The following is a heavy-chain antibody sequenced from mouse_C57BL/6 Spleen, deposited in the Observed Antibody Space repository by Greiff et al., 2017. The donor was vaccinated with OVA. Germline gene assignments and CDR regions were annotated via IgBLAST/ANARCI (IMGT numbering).Heavy chain of an antibody. CDR1: GFTFSSYA. D-gene: IGHD2-1*01. V-gene: IGHV5-9-1*02. CDR3: TRGNYPYYYAMDY. Sequence: DVQLVESGAGLVKPGGSLKLSCAASGFTFSSYAMSWVRQTPEKRLEWVAYISSGGDYIYYADTVKGRFTISRDNARNTLYLQMSSLKSEDTAMYYCTRGNYPYYYAMDYWGQGTSVTVSS. CDR2: ISSGGDYI. J-gene: IGHJ4*01.